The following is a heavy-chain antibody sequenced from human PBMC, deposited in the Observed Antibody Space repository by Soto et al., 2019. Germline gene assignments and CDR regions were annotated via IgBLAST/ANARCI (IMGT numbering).Heavy chain of an antibody. CDR1: GGSISGYY. D-gene: IGHD3-22*01. V-gene: IGHV4-59*08. Sequence: QVQLQESGPGVVKPSETLSLTCTISGGSISGYYWTWIRQSPGKGLEYIGYIYSGNTNYNPSLNSRVTISVDTSKNHFSLKLSSVTAADTAVYYCGRISSPGHYAYWGQGTLVTVSS. CDR2: IYSGNT. J-gene: IGHJ4*02. CDR3: GRISSPGHYAY.